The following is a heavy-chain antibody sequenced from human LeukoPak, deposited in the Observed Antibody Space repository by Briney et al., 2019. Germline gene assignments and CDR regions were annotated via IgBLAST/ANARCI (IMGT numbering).Heavy chain of an antibody. V-gene: IGHV4-34*01. J-gene: IGHJ6*02. CDR1: GGSFSGYY. Sequence: SETLSLTCAVYGGSFSGYYWSWIRQPPGKGLEWIGEINHSGSTNYNPSLKSRVTISVDTSKNQFSLKLSSVTAADTAVYYCARPYXXKNYYYGMDVWGQGTTVTVS. CDR2: INHSGST. D-gene: IGHD4-11*01. CDR3: ARPYXXKNYYYGMDV.